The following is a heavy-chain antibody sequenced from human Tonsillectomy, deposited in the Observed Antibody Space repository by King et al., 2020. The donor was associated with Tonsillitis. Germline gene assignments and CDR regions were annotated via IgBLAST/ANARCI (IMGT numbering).Heavy chain of an antibody. CDR1: GGSTSSYY. CDR3: ARDNGGIPNHYYFYYMDV. CDR2: VYYSGTT. D-gene: IGHD2-15*01. V-gene: IGHV4-59*01. J-gene: IGHJ6*03. Sequence: QLQESGPGLVKPSETLSLTCSVSGGSTSSYYWSWIRQPPGKGLEWIGYVYYSGTTNSNPSLKSRVTMSIDTSKNPISLNLRSVTAADTAVYYCARDNGGIPNHYYFYYMDVWGKGTTVTVSS.